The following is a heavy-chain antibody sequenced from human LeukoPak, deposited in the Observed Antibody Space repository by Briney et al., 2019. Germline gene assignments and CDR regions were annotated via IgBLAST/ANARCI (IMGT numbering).Heavy chain of an antibody. J-gene: IGHJ4*02. Sequence: ASVKDSYQASGYTLTRYYKHWLRQAHGQELEWMGIINPSGGSASYAQKFKGRVTMTRDTSTSTVYMELSSLRAEDTAVCYCSTLGIEKGIFIDYWGQGTLVTVSS. CDR2: INPSGGSA. V-gene: IGHV1-46*01. CDR3: STLGIEKGIFIDY. D-gene: IGHD3-3*01. CDR1: GYTLTRYY.